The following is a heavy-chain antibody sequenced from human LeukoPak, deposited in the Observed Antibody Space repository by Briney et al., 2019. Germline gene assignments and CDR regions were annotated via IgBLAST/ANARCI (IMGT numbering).Heavy chain of an antibody. D-gene: IGHD2-8*01. CDR3: ARVLGCTNGVCHDAFDI. CDR2: IRFDGSNK. V-gene: IGHV3-30*02. CDR1: GFTFSSYA. J-gene: IGHJ3*02. Sequence: PGGSLRLSCAASGFTFSSYAMHWVRQAPGKGLEWVAFIRFDGSNKFYADSVKGRFTISRDNSKNTLYLQMNSLRAEDTAVYYCARVLGCTNGVCHDAFDIWGQGTVVTVSS.